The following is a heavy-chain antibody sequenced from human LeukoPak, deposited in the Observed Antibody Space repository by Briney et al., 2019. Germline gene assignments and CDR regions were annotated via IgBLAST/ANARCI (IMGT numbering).Heavy chain of an antibody. CDR1: GRSISSYY. CDR3: ARDGGYCSSTSCYNMFYY. D-gene: IGHD2-2*01. V-gene: IGHV4-4*07. J-gene: IGHJ4*02. Sequence: PSATLSLTCTVAGRSISSYYWSWIRQPAGKGLEWIGCVYISASTNYNPSLRSRVTMSVDTSKNQCSLKLSSVTAADTAVYYCARDGGYCSSTSCYNMFYYWGQGTLVTVSS. CDR2: VYISAST.